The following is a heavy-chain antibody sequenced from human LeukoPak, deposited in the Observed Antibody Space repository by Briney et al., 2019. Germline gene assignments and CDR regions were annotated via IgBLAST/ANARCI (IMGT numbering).Heavy chain of an antibody. J-gene: IGHJ1*01. CDR1: GGSFSGYY. Sequence: SETLSLTCAVYGGSFSGYYWSWIRQPPGKGLEWIGEINHSGSTNYNPSLKSRVTISVDTSKNQFSLKLSSVTAADTAAYYCATSWAHFHSSSWYGRYFQHWGQGTLVTVSS. D-gene: IGHD6-13*01. CDR2: INHSGST. CDR3: ATSWAHFHSSSWYGRYFQH. V-gene: IGHV4-34*01.